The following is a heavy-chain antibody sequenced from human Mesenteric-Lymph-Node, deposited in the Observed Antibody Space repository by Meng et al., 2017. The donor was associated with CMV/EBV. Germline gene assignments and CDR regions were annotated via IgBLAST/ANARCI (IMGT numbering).Heavy chain of an antibody. D-gene: IGHD1-7*01. CDR1: GGSISSGDYY. J-gene: IGHJ6*02. CDR2: IYYSGSI. CDR3: ARFSQELIDYYYGMDV. Sequence: LRLSCSVSGGSISSGDYYWSWVRQPPGKGLEWIGYIYYSGSIYYNPSLKSRVTISVDTSKNQFSLKLSSVTAADTAVYYCARFSQELIDYYYGMDVWGQGTTVTVSS. V-gene: IGHV4-30-4*08.